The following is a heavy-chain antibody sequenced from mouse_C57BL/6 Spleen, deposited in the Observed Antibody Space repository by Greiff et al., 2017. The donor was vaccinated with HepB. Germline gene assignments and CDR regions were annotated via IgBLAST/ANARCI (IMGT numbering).Heavy chain of an antibody. CDR3: ARAGLRREAWFAY. V-gene: IGHV3-6*01. CDR2: ISYDGSN. J-gene: IGHJ3*01. D-gene: IGHD2-4*01. CDR1: GYSFTSGYF. Sequence: DVQLVESGPGLVQPSQSLSLTCSVSGYSFTSGYFCNCIRPHSGNQVEWMGYISYDGSNNYNPSLTNRISITHDTSKHQFFLKLNSVTTEDTATYYGARAGLRREAWFAYWGQGTLVTVSA.